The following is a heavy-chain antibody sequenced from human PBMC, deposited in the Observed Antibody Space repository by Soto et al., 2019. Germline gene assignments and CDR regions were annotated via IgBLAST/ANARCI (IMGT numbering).Heavy chain of an antibody. V-gene: IGHV4-39*01. J-gene: IGHJ2*01. D-gene: IGHD2-21*02. CDR1: GGSIRSSSYY. CDR2: IYYSGST. CDR3: AGLYCGGDCYSGYFDL. Sequence: QLQLQESGPGLVKPSETLSLTCTVSGGSIRSSSYYWGWVRQPPGKGLEWIGNIYYSGSTYYNPSLNSRVTISVDTSKKQFSLRLSSVTAADTAVYYCAGLYCGGDCYSGYFDLWGRGSLVIVSP.